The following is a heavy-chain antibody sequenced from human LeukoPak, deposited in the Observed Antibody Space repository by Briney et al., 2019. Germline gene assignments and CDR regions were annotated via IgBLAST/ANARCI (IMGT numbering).Heavy chain of an antibody. Sequence: SETLSLTCIVAGGSLSSYYWSWIRQPPGKGLEWIGYIYSSGSTNSNPSLKRRVTISVDTPKSQFSLKMPSVTAADTAVYYCARRGSGGRAFDIWGQGTMVTVSS. CDR2: IYSSGST. CDR1: GGSLSSYY. V-gene: IGHV4-4*09. D-gene: IGHD1-26*01. J-gene: IGHJ3*02. CDR3: ARRGSGGRAFDI.